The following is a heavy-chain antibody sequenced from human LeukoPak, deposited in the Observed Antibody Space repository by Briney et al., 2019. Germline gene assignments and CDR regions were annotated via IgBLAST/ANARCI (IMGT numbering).Heavy chain of an antibody. CDR2: IYENGGTT. J-gene: IGHJ4*01. CDR3: AKDFRIGYSAHFDY. V-gene: IGHV3-23*01. Sequence: WESLRLSCVVSGFTFRSHAMSWVCQAPEKGLEFVSGIYENGGTTYYADSVKGRFSISRDNSKNTLYLQMDSLRGEDTAVYYCAKDFRIGYSAHFDYWGQGALVTVSS. CDR1: GFTFRSHA. D-gene: IGHD2-21*01.